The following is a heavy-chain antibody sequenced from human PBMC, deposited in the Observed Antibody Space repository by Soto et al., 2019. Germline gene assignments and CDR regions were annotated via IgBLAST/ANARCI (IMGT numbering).Heavy chain of an antibody. CDR3: ARVVAAADDAFDI. V-gene: IGHV1-18*01. CDR1: GYTFTRYG. CDR2: ISAYNGNT. Sequence: ASVKVSCKASGYTFTRYGISWVRQAPGQGLEWMGWISAYNGNTNYAQKLQGRVTMTSDTSTSTAYMELRSLRSDDTAVYYCARVVAAADDAFDIWGQGTMVTVSS. D-gene: IGHD6-13*01. J-gene: IGHJ3*02.